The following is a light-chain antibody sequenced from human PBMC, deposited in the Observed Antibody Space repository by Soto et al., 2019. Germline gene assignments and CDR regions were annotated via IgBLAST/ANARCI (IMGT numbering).Light chain of an antibody. V-gene: IGKV1-9*01. Sequence: DIQLTQSPSFLSASVGDTVTITCRASQGISTYLAWYQQKPGKAPKNLIYGASTLQSGVPSRFSDSGSGTEFTLTISSLQPEDFATYYCQGHSTYPRTFGPGTKVEIK. CDR3: QGHSTYPRT. CDR1: QGISTY. CDR2: GAS. J-gene: IGKJ1*01.